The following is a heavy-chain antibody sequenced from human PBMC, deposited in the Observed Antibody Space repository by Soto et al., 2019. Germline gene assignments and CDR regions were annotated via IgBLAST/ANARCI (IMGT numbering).Heavy chain of an antibody. Sequence: QVQLQQWGAGLLKPSETLSLTCAVYGGSFSGYYWSWIRQPPGKGLEWIGEINHSGSTNYNPSLKSRVTISVDTSKNHFSLKLSSVTAADTAVYYCARGGSITMVRGTGSWFDPWGQGTLVTVSS. CDR2: INHSGST. V-gene: IGHV4-34*01. D-gene: IGHD3-10*01. J-gene: IGHJ5*02. CDR1: GGSFSGYY. CDR3: ARGGSITMVRGTGSWFDP.